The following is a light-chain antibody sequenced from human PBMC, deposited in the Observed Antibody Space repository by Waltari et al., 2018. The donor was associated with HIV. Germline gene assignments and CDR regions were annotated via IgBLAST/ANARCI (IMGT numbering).Light chain of an antibody. V-gene: IGKV4-1*01. CDR3: QQYYSTPYT. CDR1: RSVLYSSNNKNY. J-gene: IGKJ2*01. Sequence: DFLIPKSPDSLAVSLGERATINAKPSRSVLYSSNNKNYLAWYQQKPGQPPKLLIYWASTRESGVPDRFSGSGSGTDFTLTISSLQAEDVAVYYCQQYYSTPYTFGQGTKLEIK. CDR2: WAS.